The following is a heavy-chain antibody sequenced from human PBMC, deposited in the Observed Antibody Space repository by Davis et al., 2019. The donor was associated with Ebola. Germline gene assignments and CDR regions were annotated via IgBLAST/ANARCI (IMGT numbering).Heavy chain of an antibody. J-gene: IGHJ4*02. CDR2: IIPIFGTA. CDR1: AGTFSSYA. D-gene: IGHD1-14*01. V-gene: IGHV1-69*13. CDR3: AREGGDGAGVDY. Sequence: SVKVSCNASAGTFSSYAISWVRQAPGQGPEWLGGIIPIFGTANYAQKFQGRVTITADESTSTAYMELSSLRSEDTAVYYCAREGGDGAGVDYWGQGTLVTVSS.